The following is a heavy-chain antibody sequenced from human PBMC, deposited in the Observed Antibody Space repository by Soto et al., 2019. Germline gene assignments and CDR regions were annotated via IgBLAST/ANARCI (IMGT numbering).Heavy chain of an antibody. V-gene: IGHV4-39*01. CDR2: IYYSGST. D-gene: IGHD6-19*01. J-gene: IGHJ4*02. Sequence: PSETLSLTCTVSGGSISSSSYYWGWIRQPPGKGLEWIGSIYYSGSTYYNPSLKSRVTISVDTSKNQFSLKLSSVTAADTAVYYCARHGVSGIAVNAFDYWGQGTLVTVSS. CDR3: ARHGVSGIAVNAFDY. CDR1: GGSISSSSYY.